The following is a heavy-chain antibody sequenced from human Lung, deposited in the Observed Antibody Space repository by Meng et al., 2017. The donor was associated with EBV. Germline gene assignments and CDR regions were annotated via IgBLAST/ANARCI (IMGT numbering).Heavy chain of an antibody. CDR1: GGTFSSYA. CDR3: ARERPGGMATTPYFDY. D-gene: IGHD5-24*01. V-gene: IGHV1-69*10. J-gene: IGHJ4*02. CDR2: IIPILGIA. Sequence: QGHLVQAGAEVNKPVSPVKVSCKASGGTFSSYAISWVRQAPGQGLAWMGGIIPILGIANDAQKFQGRVTITADKSTSTAYMELSSLRSEDTAVYYCARERPGGMATTPYFDYWCQGTLVTVSS.